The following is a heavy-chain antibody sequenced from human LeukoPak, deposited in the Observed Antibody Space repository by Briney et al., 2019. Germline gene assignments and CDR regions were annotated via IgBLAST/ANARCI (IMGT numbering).Heavy chain of an antibody. D-gene: IGHD3-9*01. CDR1: GGSISSYY. Sequence: SETLSLTCTVSGGSISSYYWSWIRQPPGKGLEWIGYIYYSGSTNYNPSLKSRVTISVDTSKNQFSLKLSSVTAADTAVYYCARGFTYYDILTGYDYYFDYWGQGTLVTVSS. CDR3: ARGFTYYDILTGYDYYFDY. J-gene: IGHJ4*02. V-gene: IGHV4-59*01. CDR2: IYYSGST.